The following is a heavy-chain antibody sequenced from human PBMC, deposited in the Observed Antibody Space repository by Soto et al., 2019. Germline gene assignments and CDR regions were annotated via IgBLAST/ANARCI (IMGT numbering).Heavy chain of an antibody. CDR1: GFTFNTYW. D-gene: IGHD6-19*01. Sequence: DVQLVESGGDLVQPGGSLRLSCVGSGFTFNTYWMIWVRQAPGMGLEWVASINQDGSEQYYVDSVKGRFTASRDNAKNSLYLQVNSLRAEDTAVYYWARDHSSGWSFQYWGQGTLVTVSS. CDR3: ARDHSSGWSFQY. J-gene: IGHJ1*01. CDR2: INQDGSEQ. V-gene: IGHV3-7*03.